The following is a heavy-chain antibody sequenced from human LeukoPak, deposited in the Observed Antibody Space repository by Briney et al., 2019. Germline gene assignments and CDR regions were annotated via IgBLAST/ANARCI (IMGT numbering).Heavy chain of an antibody. Sequence: ASVKVSCKASGSTFTSYAMNWVRQAPGQGLEWMGWINANTGNPTYAQGFTGRFVFSLDPSVSTAYLQICSIKAEDTAVYYCARSAPSSSWYTPPYYYYGMDVWGQGTTVTVSS. V-gene: IGHV7-4-1*01. D-gene: IGHD6-13*01. CDR2: INANTGNP. CDR1: GSTFTSYA. CDR3: ARSAPSSSWYTPPYYYYGMDV. J-gene: IGHJ6*02.